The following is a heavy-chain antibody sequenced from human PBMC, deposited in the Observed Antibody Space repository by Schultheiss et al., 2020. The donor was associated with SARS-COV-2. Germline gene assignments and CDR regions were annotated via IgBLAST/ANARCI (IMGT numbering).Heavy chain of an antibody. Sequence: SETLSLTCTVSGGSIISYYWSWIRQPPGKGLEWIGYIYYSGSTNYNPSLKSRVTISVDTSKNQFSLKLSSVTAADTAVYYCARYGYSYGSDYWGQGTLVTVSS. CDR3: ARYGYSYGSDY. D-gene: IGHD5-18*01. J-gene: IGHJ4*02. CDR1: GGSIISYY. V-gene: IGHV4-59*01. CDR2: IYYSGST.